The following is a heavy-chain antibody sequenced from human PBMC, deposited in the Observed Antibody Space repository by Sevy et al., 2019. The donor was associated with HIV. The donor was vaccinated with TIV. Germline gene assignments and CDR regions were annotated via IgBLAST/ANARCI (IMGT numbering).Heavy chain of an antibody. CDR1: GFTVSSNY. V-gene: IGHV3-53*01. Sequence: GGSLRLSCAASGFTVSSNYMTWVRQAPGKGLEWVSVIYIGGNTYYAYSVKGRFTISRDNSKNTLYLQMNRMRAEDTAVYYCARGHTMITYWGQGTLVTVSS. D-gene: IGHD3-16*01. CDR3: ARGHTMITY. CDR2: IYIGGNT. J-gene: IGHJ4*02.